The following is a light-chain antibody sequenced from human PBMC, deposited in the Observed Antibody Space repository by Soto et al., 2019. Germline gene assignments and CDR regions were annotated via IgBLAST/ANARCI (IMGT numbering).Light chain of an antibody. CDR3: QQYGSSPPLIT. Sequence: EIVLTQSPGTLSLSPGARATLSCRASQSVSSSYLAWYQQKSGPAPRLVXFGASSRATGIPDRFSARGSGTDFTLTINRLEPEDFAVYYCQQYGSSPPLITFGQGTRLEI. CDR2: GAS. J-gene: IGKJ5*01. V-gene: IGKV3-20*01. CDR1: QSVSSSY.